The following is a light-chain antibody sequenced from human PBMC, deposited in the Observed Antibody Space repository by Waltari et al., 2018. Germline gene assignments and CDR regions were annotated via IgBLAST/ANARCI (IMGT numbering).Light chain of an antibody. V-gene: IGKV3-20*01. Sequence: EIVLTQSPGTLSLSPGERATLSCRASQRVTYLAWYQQKPGQAPRLLIYGASNRATGIPDRFSCSGSGTDFTLTISRLEPEDFAVYYCQQYGSSLPMYSFGQGTKLEIK. CDR3: QQYGSSLPMYS. CDR2: GAS. CDR1: QRVTY. J-gene: IGKJ2*03.